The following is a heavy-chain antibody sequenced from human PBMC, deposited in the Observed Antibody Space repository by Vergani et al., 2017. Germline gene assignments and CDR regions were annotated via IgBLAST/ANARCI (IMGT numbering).Heavy chain of an antibody. V-gene: IGHV3-33*01. CDR3: ATKRCGTPGCQIGYFRE. D-gene: IGHD1-1*01. Sequence: QVQLVESGGGVVQPGRSLRLSCAASGFTFNQYGMHWVRQAPGKGLEWVAVTWYDGNNKQYADSVKGRFTISRDNSKSTMYLQMNSLRDEDTGVYYCATKRCGTPGCQIGYFREWGQGTLVTVSS. CDR1: GFTFNQYG. CDR2: TWYDGNNK. J-gene: IGHJ1*01.